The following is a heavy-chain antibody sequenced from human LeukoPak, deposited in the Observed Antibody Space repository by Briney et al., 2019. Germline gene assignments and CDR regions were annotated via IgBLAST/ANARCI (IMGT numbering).Heavy chain of an antibody. D-gene: IGHD5-12*01. CDR3: ARAGRGYSGYDQVDY. CDR1: GFTFSSYA. Sequence: GGSLRLSCAASGFTFSSYAMNWVRQAPGKGLEWVSYISSSGSTIYYADSVKGRFTISRDNAKNSLYLQMNSLRAEDTAVYYCARAGRGYSGYDQVDYWGQGTLVTVSS. CDR2: ISSSGSTI. V-gene: IGHV3-48*03. J-gene: IGHJ4*02.